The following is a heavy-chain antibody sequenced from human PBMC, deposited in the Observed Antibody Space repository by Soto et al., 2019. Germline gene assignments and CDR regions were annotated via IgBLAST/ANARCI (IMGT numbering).Heavy chain of an antibody. Sequence: EVQLVESGGGLVQPGGALRRSCAAAGFTFSSYWMSWVRQAPGKGLEWVANIKQDGSEKYYVDSVKGRFTISRDNAKNSLYLQMNSLRAEDTAVYYCARLGYGDYYRIDYCGQGTLVTVSS. CDR1: GFTFSSYW. D-gene: IGHD4-17*01. V-gene: IGHV3-7*01. CDR3: ARLGYGDYYRIDY. J-gene: IGHJ4*02. CDR2: IKQDGSEK.